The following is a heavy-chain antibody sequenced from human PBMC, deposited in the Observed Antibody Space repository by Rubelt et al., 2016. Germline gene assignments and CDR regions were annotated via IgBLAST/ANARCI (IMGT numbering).Heavy chain of an antibody. CDR2: IKQDGSEK. CDR3: AKPNLGFGDAFDI. V-gene: IGHV3-7*01. D-gene: IGHD3-10*01. J-gene: IGHJ3*02. Sequence: VANIKQDGSEKYYVDSVKGRFTISRDNAKYSLYLQMNSLRAEDTAVYYCAKPNLGFGDAFDIWGQGTMVTVSS.